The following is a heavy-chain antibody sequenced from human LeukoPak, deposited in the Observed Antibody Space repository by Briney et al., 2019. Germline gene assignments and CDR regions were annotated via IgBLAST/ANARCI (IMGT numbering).Heavy chain of an antibody. Sequence: ASVKVSCKASGYTFTGYYMHWVRQAPGQGLEWMGWINPNSGGTNYAQKFQGRVTMTRDTSISTAYMELSGLRSDDTAVYYCARALNWNPSIKYWGQGTLVTVSS. CDR3: ARALNWNPSIKY. CDR2: INPNSGGT. V-gene: IGHV1-2*02. J-gene: IGHJ4*02. CDR1: GYTFTGYY. D-gene: IGHD1-20*01.